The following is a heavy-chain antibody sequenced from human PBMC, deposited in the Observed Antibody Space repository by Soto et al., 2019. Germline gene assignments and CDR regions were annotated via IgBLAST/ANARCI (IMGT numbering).Heavy chain of an antibody. J-gene: IGHJ5*02. CDR3: ARLFGRYGWFDP. D-gene: IGHD2-21*01. V-gene: IGHV3-53*01. Sequence: EVQLVESGGGLIQRGGSLRLSCAASGLNVTRSYMSWVRQAPGKGLEWVSVMSSGVYTYYADSVKGRFTISRDNSKNTLFLQINSLITEDTAVYYCARLFGRYGWFDPWGQGTLVTVSS. CDR2: MSSGVYT. CDR1: GLNVTRSY.